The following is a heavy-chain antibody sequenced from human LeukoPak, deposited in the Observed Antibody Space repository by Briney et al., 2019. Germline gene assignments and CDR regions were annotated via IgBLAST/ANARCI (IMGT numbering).Heavy chain of an antibody. Sequence: ASVKVSCKASGYTFTSYYMHWVRQAPGEGLEWMGIINPTGGSTSYAQRFQGRVTMTRDTSTSTVYMELSSLRSEDTAVYYCARDHYHKIHSVMVTAPDYWGQGTLVIVSS. V-gene: IGHV1-46*01. CDR3: ARDHYHKIHSVMVTAPDY. CDR2: INPTGGST. J-gene: IGHJ4*02. CDR1: GYTFTSYY. D-gene: IGHD2-21*02.